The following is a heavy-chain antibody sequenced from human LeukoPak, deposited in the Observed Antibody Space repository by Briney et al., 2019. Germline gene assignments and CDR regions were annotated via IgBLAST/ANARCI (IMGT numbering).Heavy chain of an antibody. CDR3: ARVPDVVVVAATRHYYYYMDV. Sequence: SGGSLRLSCAASGFTFSSYWMSWVRQAPGKGLEWVANIKQDGSEKYYVDSVKGRFTIARDNAKNSLYLQMNSLRAEDTAVYYCARVPDVVVVAATRHYYYYMDVWGKGTTVTISS. J-gene: IGHJ6*03. CDR2: IKQDGSEK. CDR1: GFTFSSYW. D-gene: IGHD2-15*01. V-gene: IGHV3-7*01.